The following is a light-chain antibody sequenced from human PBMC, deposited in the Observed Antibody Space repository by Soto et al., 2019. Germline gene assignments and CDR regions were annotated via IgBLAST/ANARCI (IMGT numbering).Light chain of an antibody. J-gene: IGLJ2*01. CDR2: EVS. CDR1: SSDVGGHNY. CDR3: SSYTSSSTLV. V-gene: IGLV2-14*01. Sequence: QSALTQPASVSGSPGQSITISCTGTSSDVGGHNYVSWYQQHPGKAPKLMIYEVSNRPSGVSNRFTGSKSSNTASLTISGLQAEDEADYYCSSYTSSSTLVFGGGTKFTVL.